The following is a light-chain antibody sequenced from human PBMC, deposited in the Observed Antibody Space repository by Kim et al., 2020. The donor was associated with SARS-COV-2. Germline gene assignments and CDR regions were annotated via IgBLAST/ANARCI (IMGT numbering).Light chain of an antibody. V-gene: IGLV1-40*01. CDR2: GNT. CDR1: SSNIGAGYD. CDR3: QSYDSSLSGSAV. Sequence: QSVLTQPPSVSGAPGQTVSISCTGSSSNIGAGYDVHWYQQLPGTAPRLVMYGNTIRPSGVPDRFSGSKSDTSASLAITGLQDDDEADYYCQSYDSSLSGSAVFGGGTKLSVL. J-gene: IGLJ2*01.